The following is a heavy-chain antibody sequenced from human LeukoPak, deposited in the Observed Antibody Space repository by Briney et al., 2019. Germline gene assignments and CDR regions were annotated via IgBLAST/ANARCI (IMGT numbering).Heavy chain of an antibody. D-gene: IGHD3-16*01. V-gene: IGHV4-38-2*02. Sequence: SEALPLTCAGSGYSITSGFSWGWIRQPPGKGLEWIGTISHSGTTDYKSTLESRLTISMDTSKNLFSLRLTSVTAADTAVYYCAREGAVPGIDPWGQGTLVAVSS. J-gene: IGHJ5*02. CDR2: ISHSGTT. CDR1: GYSITSGFS. CDR3: AREGAVPGIDP.